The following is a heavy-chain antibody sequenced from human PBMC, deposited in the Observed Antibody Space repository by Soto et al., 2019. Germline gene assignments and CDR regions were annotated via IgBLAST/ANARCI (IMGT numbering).Heavy chain of an antibody. V-gene: IGHV3-23*01. CDR3: AKDLLFTYCTNGVCPEYYYYYGMDV. Sequence: SGGALRLSCGGSGFTFCSYAISWGRQAPGEGVEWGSAISCSGGSTYYADSVKGRFTISRDNSKNTLYLQMNSLRAEDTAVYYCAKDLLFTYCTNGVCPEYYYYYGMDVWGQGTTVTVSS. CDR1: GFTFCSYA. CDR2: ISCSGGST. D-gene: IGHD2-8*01. J-gene: IGHJ6*02.